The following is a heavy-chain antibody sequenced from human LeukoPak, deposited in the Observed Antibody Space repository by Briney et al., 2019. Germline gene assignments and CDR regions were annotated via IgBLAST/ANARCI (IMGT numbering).Heavy chain of an antibody. CDR2: IIPIFGIA. CDR3: ARDLGEAAAGTLDY. J-gene: IGHJ4*02. V-gene: IGHV1-69*04. D-gene: IGHD6-13*01. Sequence: SVKVSCKASGGTFSRYAISWVRQAPGQGLEWMGRIIPIFGIANYAQKFQGRVTITADKSTSTAYMELRSLRSEDTAVYYCARDLGEAAAGTLDYWGQGTLVTVSS. CDR1: GGTFSRYA.